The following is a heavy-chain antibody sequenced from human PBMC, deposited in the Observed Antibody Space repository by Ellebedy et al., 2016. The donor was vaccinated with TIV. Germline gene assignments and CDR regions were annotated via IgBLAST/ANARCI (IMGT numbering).Heavy chain of an antibody. D-gene: IGHD6-19*01. J-gene: IGHJ4*02. CDR2: INPSGGST. Sequence: AASVKVSCKASGYTFTSNYMHWVRQAPGQGIEWMGIINPSGGSTTYAQKLQGRVTMTRDTSTSTVYMELSSLRSEDTAVYYCARARSSGWLHTPDYWGQGTLVTVSS. CDR3: ARARSSGWLHTPDY. CDR1: GYTFTSNY. V-gene: IGHV1-46*04.